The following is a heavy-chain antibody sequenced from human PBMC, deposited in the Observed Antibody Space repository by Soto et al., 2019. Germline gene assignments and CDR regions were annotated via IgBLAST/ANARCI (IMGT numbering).Heavy chain of an antibody. D-gene: IGHD3-10*01. CDR1: GASINNFAYY. J-gene: IGHJ5*01. V-gene: IGHV4-39*01. CDR2: VYSNKNT. CDR3: ARRERYYGSPGCFDP. Sequence: SSETLSLTCSVSGASINNFAYYWGWIRQPPGKGLEWIGTVYSNKNTYYNPSLRSRVAISVDTAKNQLSPNLRSVSAAETAVYFCARRERYYGSPGCFDPWGQGTLVTVSS.